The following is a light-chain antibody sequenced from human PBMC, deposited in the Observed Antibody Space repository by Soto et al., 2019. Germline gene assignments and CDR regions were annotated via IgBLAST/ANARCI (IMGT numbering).Light chain of an antibody. J-gene: IGKJ1*01. CDR2: GAS. CDR3: QQYNTWWT. CDR1: QSVSSN. V-gene: IGKV3-15*01. Sequence: EIVMTQSPATLSVSPGERATLSCRASQSVSSNLAWYQQTPGQAPRLLIYGASTRATGIPARFSGSGSGTEFTLTISSLQSEDFAVYYCQQYNTWWTFGQGTKVEIK.